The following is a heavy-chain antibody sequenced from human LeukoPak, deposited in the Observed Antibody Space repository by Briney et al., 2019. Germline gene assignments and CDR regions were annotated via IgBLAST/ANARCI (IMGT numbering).Heavy chain of an antibody. V-gene: IGHV4-31*03. CDR2: IYYSGGT. CDR3: ARALWFGEYQRRLGNWFDP. Sequence: SQTLSLTCTVSGGSISSGGYYWSWIRQHPGKGLEWIGYIYYSGGTYYNPSLKSRVTISVDTSKNQFSLKLSSVTAADTAVYYCARALWFGEYQRRLGNWFDPWGQGTLVTVSS. CDR1: GGSISSGGYY. J-gene: IGHJ5*02. D-gene: IGHD3-10*01.